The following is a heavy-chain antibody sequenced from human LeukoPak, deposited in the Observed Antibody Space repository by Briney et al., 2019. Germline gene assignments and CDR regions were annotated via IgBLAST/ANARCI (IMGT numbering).Heavy chain of an antibody. V-gene: IGHV3-21*01. D-gene: IGHD3-10*01. CDR1: GFTFSSYS. J-gene: IGHJ4*02. CDR2: ISSISSYI. Sequence: GGSLRLSCAASGFTFSSYSMNWVRQGPGKGLGWVSFISSISSYIYYADSVRGRFTIFRDNAKNSLYLQMKSARCEDRAVYYCARGEYGSGSYHIDYWGQGTLVTVSS. CDR3: ARGEYGSGSYHIDY.